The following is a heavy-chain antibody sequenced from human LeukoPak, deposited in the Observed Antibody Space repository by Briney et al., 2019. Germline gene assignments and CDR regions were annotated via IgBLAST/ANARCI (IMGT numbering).Heavy chain of an antibody. Sequence: SQTLSLTCAISGDSVSSNGAAWNWIRQSPSRGLEWLGRTYFRSKWYNDYAGSVQGRITINPDTSKNQFSLQLNSVTPEDTAVYYCARDHKASGSYYAFDIWGQGTMVTVSS. CDR3: ARDHKASGSYYAFDI. CDR2: TYFRSKWYN. CDR1: GDSVSSNGAA. J-gene: IGHJ3*02. D-gene: IGHD1-26*01. V-gene: IGHV6-1*01.